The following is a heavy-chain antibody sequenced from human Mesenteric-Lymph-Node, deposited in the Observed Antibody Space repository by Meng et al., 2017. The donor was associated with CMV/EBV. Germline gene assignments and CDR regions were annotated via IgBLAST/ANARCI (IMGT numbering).Heavy chain of an antibody. CDR1: GYTVSSNY. CDR2: ISSSSSYI. Sequence: GESLKISCAASGYTVSSNYMSWVRQAPGKGLEWVSSISSSSSYIYYADSVKGRFTISRDNAKNSLYLQMNSLRAEDTAVYYCARARGITMVRGVIPNWFDPWGQGTLVTVSS. V-gene: IGHV3-21*01. J-gene: IGHJ5*02. CDR3: ARARGITMVRGVIPNWFDP. D-gene: IGHD3-10*01.